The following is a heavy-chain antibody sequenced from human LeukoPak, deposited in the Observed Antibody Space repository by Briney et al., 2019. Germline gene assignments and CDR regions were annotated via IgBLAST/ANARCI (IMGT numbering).Heavy chain of an antibody. Sequence: ASVKVSCKASGGTFSSYAISWVRQAPGQGLEWMGGIIPIFGTANYAQKFQGRVTITAGESTSTAYMELSSLRSEDTAVYYCTIFGVVEQTAYYYYYGMDVWGQGTTVTVSS. J-gene: IGHJ6*02. CDR3: TIFGVVEQTAYYYYYGMDV. CDR1: GGTFSSYA. V-gene: IGHV1-69*01. CDR2: IIPIFGTA. D-gene: IGHD3-3*01.